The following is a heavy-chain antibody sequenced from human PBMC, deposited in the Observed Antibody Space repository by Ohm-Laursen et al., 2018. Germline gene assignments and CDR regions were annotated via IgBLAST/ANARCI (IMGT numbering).Heavy chain of an antibody. J-gene: IGHJ4*02. D-gene: IGHD3-10*01. CDR3: ERDLGLYGERTMVRADH. V-gene: IGHV1-18*01. CDR2: ISTYDGKT. Sequence: ASVKVSCKPSGYTFTHYGISWVRQAPGQGIEWMGWISTYDGKTQFGQKFQGRVTMNTDMSTSTAYMELSSLRSDDTAVYYCERDLGLYGERTMVRADHWGQGTLVTVSS. CDR1: GYTFTHYG.